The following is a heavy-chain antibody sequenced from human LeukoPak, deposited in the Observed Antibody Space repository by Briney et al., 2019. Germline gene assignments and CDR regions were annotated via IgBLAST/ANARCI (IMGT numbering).Heavy chain of an antibody. CDR2: ISGSGGST. Sequence: GGSLRLSCAASGFTFSSYAMSWVRQAPGKGLEWVSAISGSGGSTYYADSVKGRFTISRDNSKNTLYLQMNSLRAEDTAVYYCAKGVTKVSSKRIAAAAYFDYWGQGTLVTVSS. J-gene: IGHJ4*02. CDR3: AKGVTKVSSKRIAAAAYFDY. V-gene: IGHV3-23*01. D-gene: IGHD6-13*01. CDR1: GFTFSSYA.